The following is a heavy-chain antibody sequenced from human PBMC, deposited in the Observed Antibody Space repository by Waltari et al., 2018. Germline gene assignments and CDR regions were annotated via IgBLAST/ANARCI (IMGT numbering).Heavy chain of an antibody. CDR3: ARQGDCGGDCFYYFDY. D-gene: IGHD2-21*02. J-gene: IGHJ4*02. V-gene: IGHV1-46*01. Sequence: APGQGLEWMGIINPSGGSTSYAQKFQGRVTMTRDTSTSTVYMELSSLRSEDTAVYYCARQGDCGGDCFYYFDYWGQGTLVTVSS. CDR2: INPSGGST.